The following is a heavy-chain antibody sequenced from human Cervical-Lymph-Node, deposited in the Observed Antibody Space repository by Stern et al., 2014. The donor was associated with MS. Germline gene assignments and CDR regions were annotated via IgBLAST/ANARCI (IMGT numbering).Heavy chain of an antibody. Sequence: QVQLQESGPGLVKPSQTLSLTCTVSGGSISSGSYYWSWIRQPAGKGLEWIGRIYTSGSTNYNPSLKRRVTISVDKPKNQFSLKRSSVTAADTAVYYCARDCRLRYFDNYGMDVWGQGTTVTVSS. CDR3: ARDCRLRYFDNYGMDV. J-gene: IGHJ6*02. V-gene: IGHV4-61*02. D-gene: IGHD3-9*01. CDR2: IYTSGST. CDR1: GGSISSGSYY.